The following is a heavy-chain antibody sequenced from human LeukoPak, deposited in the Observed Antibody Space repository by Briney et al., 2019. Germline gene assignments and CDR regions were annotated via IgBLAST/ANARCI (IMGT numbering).Heavy chain of an antibody. J-gene: IGHJ4*02. D-gene: IGHD6-13*01. CDR3: ARDRGGIAAAGN. V-gene: IGHV1-69*06. CDR2: IIPIFGTA. Sequence: SVKVSCKASGGTFSSYAISWVRQAPGQGLGWMGGIIPIFGTANYAQKFQGRVTITADKSTSTAYMELSSLRSEDTAVYYCARDRGGIAAAGNWGQGTLVTVSS. CDR1: GGTFSSYA.